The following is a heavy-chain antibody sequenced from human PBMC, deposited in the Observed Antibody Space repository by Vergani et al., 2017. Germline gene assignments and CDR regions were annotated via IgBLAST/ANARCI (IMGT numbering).Heavy chain of an antibody. Sequence: VQLVESGGGAVQPVTSLILPCVVSGFALNRHAMFWVRQAPGKGLEWVVGISFDGTNEYYPDLVKGRFTISRDIAKNTLYLQVRSLRLEDTGVYHCVRDRGLCAGGRCYTESWDYWGQGTSFTVSS. V-gene: IGHV3-30-3*01. J-gene: IGHJ4*02. D-gene: IGHD2-2*02. CDR1: GFALNRHA. CDR2: ISFDGTNE. CDR3: VRDRGLCAGGRCYTESWDY.